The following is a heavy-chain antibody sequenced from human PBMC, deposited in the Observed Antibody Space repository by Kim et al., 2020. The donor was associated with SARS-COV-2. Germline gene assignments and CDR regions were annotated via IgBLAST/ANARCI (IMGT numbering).Heavy chain of an antibody. D-gene: IGHD6-19*01. CDR1: GFTFSSYA. Sequence: GGSLRLSCAVSGFTFSSYAMHWVRQAPGKGLEWVAVISYDGSNKYYADSVKGRFTISRDNSKNTLYVQMNSLSAEDTAVYYCARDRGLWLLQGTLDYWGQGTLVTVSS. CDR2: ISYDGSNK. V-gene: IGHV3-30-3*01. J-gene: IGHJ4*02. CDR3: ARDRGLWLLQGTLDY.